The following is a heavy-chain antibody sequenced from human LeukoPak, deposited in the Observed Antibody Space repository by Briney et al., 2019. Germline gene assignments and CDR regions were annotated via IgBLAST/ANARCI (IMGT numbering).Heavy chain of an antibody. J-gene: IGHJ1*01. CDR1: GFTFSTYW. V-gene: IGHV3-7*01. CDR2: IKQDGSGK. D-gene: IGHD4-17*01. CDR3: AKRYGDHEEYFQH. Sequence: GGSLRLSCAASGFTFSTYWMSWVRQAPGKGLEWVANIKQDGSGKYYVDSVKGRFTISRDNAKNSLYLQMNSLRDEDTAVYYCAKRYGDHEEYFQHWGQGTLVTVSS.